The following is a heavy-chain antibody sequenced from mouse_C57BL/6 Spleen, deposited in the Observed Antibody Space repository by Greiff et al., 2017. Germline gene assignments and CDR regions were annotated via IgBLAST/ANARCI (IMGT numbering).Heavy chain of an antibody. D-gene: IGHD1-1*01. CDR3: ARLDYGSSYKYFDV. Sequence: VQLQQSGAELAKPGASVKLSCKASGYTFTSYWMHWVKQRPGQGLEWIGYINPSSGYTKYNQKFKDKATLTADKSSITAYMQLSSLTYEDSAVYYCARLDYGSSYKYFDVWGTGTTVTVSS. CDR1: GYTFTSYW. V-gene: IGHV1-7*01. CDR2: INPSSGYT. J-gene: IGHJ1*03.